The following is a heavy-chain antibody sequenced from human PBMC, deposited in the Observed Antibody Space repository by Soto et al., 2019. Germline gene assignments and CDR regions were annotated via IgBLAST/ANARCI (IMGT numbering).Heavy chain of an antibody. CDR2: INHSGST. V-gene: IGHV4-34*01. D-gene: IGHD6-19*01. CDR3: ARDGWYGPIDY. Sequence: SETLSLTCAVYGGSFSGYYWSWIRQPPGKGLEWIGEINHSGSTNYNPSLKSRVTISVDTSKNQFSLKLSSVTAADTAVYYCARDGWYGPIDYWGQGTLVTVSS. J-gene: IGHJ4*02. CDR1: GGSFSGYY.